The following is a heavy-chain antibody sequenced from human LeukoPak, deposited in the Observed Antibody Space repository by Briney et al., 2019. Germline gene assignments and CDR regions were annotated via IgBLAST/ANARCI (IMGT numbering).Heavy chain of an antibody. D-gene: IGHD6-19*01. CDR1: GFTFSSYW. V-gene: IGHV3-7*01. CDR3: AKTAREHSSVWYGGAFDI. Sequence: GGSLRLSCAASGFTFSSYWMSWVREAPGKGLEWVANIKQDGSEKYYVDSVKGRFTISRDNAKNSLYLQMNSQRAEDTAVYYCAKTAREHSSVWYGGAFDIWGQGTMVTVSS. J-gene: IGHJ3*02. CDR2: IKQDGSEK.